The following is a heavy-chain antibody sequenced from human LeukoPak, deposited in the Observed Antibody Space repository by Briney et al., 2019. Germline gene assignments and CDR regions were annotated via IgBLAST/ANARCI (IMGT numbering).Heavy chain of an antibody. CDR3: AREEWEPLIDY. Sequence: GGSLRLSCAASGFTFSSYSMNWVRQAPGKGLEWVSYISSSSSTIYYADSVKGRFTISRDNAKNSLYLQMNSLRAEDTAVYYCAREEWEPLIDYWGQGTLVTVSS. D-gene: IGHD1-26*01. CDR1: GFTFSSYS. V-gene: IGHV3-48*01. CDR2: ISSSSSTI. J-gene: IGHJ4*02.